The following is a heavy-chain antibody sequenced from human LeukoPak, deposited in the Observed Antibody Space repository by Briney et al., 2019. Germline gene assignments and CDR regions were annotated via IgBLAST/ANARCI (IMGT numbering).Heavy chain of an antibody. D-gene: IGHD6-6*01. J-gene: IGHJ4*02. CDR3: ARDKLFRLRYSRSREFDY. CDR2: IKRDGGDK. CDR1: GFTFNSFW. V-gene: IGHV3-7*01. Sequence: PGGSLRLSCAASGFTFNSFWMSWVRQAPGKGLEWVANIKRDGGDKYYVDSVKGRFTISRDNAKNSLYLQMNSLRPEDTAVYYFARDKLFRLRYSRSREFDYWGEG.